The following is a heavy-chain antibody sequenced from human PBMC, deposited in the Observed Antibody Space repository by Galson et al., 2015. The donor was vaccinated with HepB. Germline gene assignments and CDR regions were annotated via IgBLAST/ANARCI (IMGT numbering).Heavy chain of an antibody. CDR3: ARDPGKGRITMVRHLQPSWWFDP. D-gene: IGHD3-10*01. CDR1: GGGGSGYY. J-gene: IGHJ5*02. V-gene: IGHV4-34*01. Sequence: LSLTCAVYGGGGSGYYWSWIRQPPGKGLVWIGEINHSGSTNYNPSLKSRVTISVDTSKNQFSLKLSSVTAADTAVYYCARDPGKGRITMVRHLQPSWWFDPWGQGTLVTVSS. CDR2: INHSGST.